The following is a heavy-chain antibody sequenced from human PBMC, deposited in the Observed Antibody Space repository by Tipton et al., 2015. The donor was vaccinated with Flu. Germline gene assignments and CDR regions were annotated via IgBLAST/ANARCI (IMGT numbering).Heavy chain of an antibody. CDR2: VSRSGST. V-gene: IGHV4-38-2*01. CDR3: ARRDYSNYVSEPKNWFDP. D-gene: IGHD4-11*01. J-gene: IGHJ5*02. Sequence: TLSLTCAVSGDSISSDYHWGWIRQFPGKRLEWIGTVSRSGSTVYNPSLTSRVTISIDTSKNQFSLKMKSVTATDMAVYYCARRDYSNYVSEPKNWFDPWGQGALVTVSS. CDR1: GDSISSDYH.